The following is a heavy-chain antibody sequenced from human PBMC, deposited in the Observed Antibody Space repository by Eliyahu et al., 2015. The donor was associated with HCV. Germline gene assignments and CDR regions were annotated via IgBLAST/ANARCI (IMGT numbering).Heavy chain of an antibody. CDR2: IIPIFGTA. CDR3: ARDPPHCSSTSCPSTQQLETFDY. J-gene: IGHJ4*02. V-gene: IGHV1-69*01. Sequence: LVQSGAEVKKPGSSVKVSCKASGGTFSSYAISWVRQAPGQGLEWMGGIIPIFGTANYAQKFQGRVTITADESTSTAYMELSSLRSEDTAVYYCARDPPHCSSTSCPSTQQLETFDYWGQGTLVTVSS. CDR1: GGTFSSYA. D-gene: IGHD2-2*01.